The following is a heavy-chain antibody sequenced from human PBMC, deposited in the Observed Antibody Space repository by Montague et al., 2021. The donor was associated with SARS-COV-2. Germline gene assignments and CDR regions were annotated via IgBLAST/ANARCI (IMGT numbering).Heavy chain of an antibody. J-gene: IGHJ5*02. CDR2: IYHSGST. CDR3: ARVLWRWLATSRGWFDP. Sequence: SETLSLTCTVSGGSISSSNWWCWVRQPPGKGLEWIGEIYHSGSTTYNPPLKSRVTISVDKSKNQFFLTLCSVTAAATAVYYCARVLWRWLATSRGWFDPWGQGTLVTVSS. V-gene: IGHV4-4*02. CDR1: GGSISSSNW. D-gene: IGHD5-24*01.